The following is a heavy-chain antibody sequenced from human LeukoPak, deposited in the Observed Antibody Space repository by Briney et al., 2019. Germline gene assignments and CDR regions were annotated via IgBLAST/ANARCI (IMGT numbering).Heavy chain of an antibody. D-gene: IGHD2-15*01. CDR1: GFTFSSYG. Sequence: GGSLRLSCAGSGFTFSSYGMHWVRQAPGKGLEWVAVISYDGSNKYYADSVKGRFTISRDNAKNSLYLQMNSLRAEDTAVYYCARDTQPYSHYYYYGMDVWGQGTTVTVSS. CDR3: ARDTQPYSHYYYYGMDV. CDR2: ISYDGSNK. J-gene: IGHJ6*02. V-gene: IGHV3-30*03.